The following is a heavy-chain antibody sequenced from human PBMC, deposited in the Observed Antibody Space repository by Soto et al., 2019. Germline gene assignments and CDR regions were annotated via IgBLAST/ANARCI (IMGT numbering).Heavy chain of an antibody. Sequence: SETLSLTCTVSGDSIGSGNKYWSWIRQAPGKGLEWIGYIYYSGSADYNPSLGSRVTISIDTSKNQFSLKLTSVTAADTAVYYCARGVGFGYYYYHMDLWGQGTTVTFSS. D-gene: IGHD3-10*01. CDR3: ARGVGFGYYYYHMDL. CDR2: IYYSGSA. CDR1: GDSIGSGNKY. V-gene: IGHV4-61*01. J-gene: IGHJ6*02.